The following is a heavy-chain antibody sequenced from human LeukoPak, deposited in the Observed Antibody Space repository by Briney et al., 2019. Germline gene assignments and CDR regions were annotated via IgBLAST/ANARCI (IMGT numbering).Heavy chain of an antibody. Sequence: ASVKVSCKASGYTFTSYGISWVRQAPGQGLDWMGWISAYNGNTNYAQKLQGRVTMTTDTSTSTAYMELRSLRSDDTAVYYCASAYVWGSYRGPFFDWGQGTLVTVSS. J-gene: IGHJ4*02. CDR1: GYTFTSYG. CDR3: ASAYVWGSYRGPFFD. CDR2: ISAYNGNT. V-gene: IGHV1-18*01. D-gene: IGHD3-16*02.